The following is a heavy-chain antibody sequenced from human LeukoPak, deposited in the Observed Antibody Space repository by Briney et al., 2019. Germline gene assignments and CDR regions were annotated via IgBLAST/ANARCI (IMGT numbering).Heavy chain of an antibody. Sequence: PGGSLRLSCAASGFTFSSYAMSWVRQAPGKGLEWVSAISGSGGSTYYADSVKGRFTISRDNSKNTLYLQMNSLRAEDTAVYYCARAQELAHDAFDIWGQGTMVTVSS. CDR3: ARAQELAHDAFDI. CDR2: ISGSGGST. J-gene: IGHJ3*02. CDR1: GFTFSSYA. V-gene: IGHV3-23*01. D-gene: IGHD1-1*01.